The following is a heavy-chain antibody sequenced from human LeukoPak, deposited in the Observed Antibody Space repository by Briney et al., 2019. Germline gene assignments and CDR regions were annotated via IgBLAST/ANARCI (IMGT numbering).Heavy chain of an antibody. CDR2: ISVSGGST. J-gene: IGHJ4*02. CDR1: GFTFSSYA. CDR3: ARSNQADDY. Sequence: GGSLRLSCAASGFTFSSYAMSWVRQAPGKGLEWVSAISVSGGSTYYADSVKGRFTISRDNSKNTLYLQMDSLRAEDTGVYYCARSNQADDYWGQGTLVTVSS. V-gene: IGHV3-23*01. D-gene: IGHD1-14*01.